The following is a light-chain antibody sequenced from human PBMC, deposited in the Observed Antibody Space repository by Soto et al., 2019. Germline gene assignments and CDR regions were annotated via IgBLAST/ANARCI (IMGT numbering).Light chain of an antibody. J-gene: IGLJ2*01. Sequence: SYELTQPPSVSVAPGKTARITCGGNNIGSKTVHWYQQKPGQAPVLVIYYDSDRPSGIPERSSGSNSENTATLTISRVEAGDEADYYCQVWDSSSDHPGVVFGGGTKVTVL. CDR3: QVWDSSSDHPGVV. CDR1: NIGSKT. V-gene: IGLV3-21*04. CDR2: YDS.